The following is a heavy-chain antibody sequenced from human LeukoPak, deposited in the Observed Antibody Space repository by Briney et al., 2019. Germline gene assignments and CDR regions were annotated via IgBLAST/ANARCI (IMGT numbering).Heavy chain of an antibody. D-gene: IGHD3-10*01. V-gene: IGHV1-2*02. Sequence: ASVKVSCKASGYTFTGYYMHWVRQAPGQGLEWMGWINPNSGGTNYAQKFQGRVTMTRDTSISTAYMELSRLRPDDTAVYYCARDPRSVLWFGELLSGGFDPWGQGTLVTVSS. J-gene: IGHJ5*02. CDR3: ARDPRSVLWFGELLSGGFDP. CDR2: INPNSGGT. CDR1: GYTFTGYY.